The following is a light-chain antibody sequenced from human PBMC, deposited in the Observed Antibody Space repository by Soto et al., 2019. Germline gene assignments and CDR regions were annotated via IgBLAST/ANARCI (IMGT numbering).Light chain of an antibody. CDR2: GTY. CDR3: QQYNKLPGT. V-gene: IGKV3D-15*01. Sequence: IEMAQSPATLSVSPGKGVTLSCRASERLTTNLAWYQQSPGQAPRLLIYGTYTRPTGIPTRFSGSGTGTEFTLTISILESEDFAFYYCQQYNKLPGTFGGGTKV. CDR1: ERLTTN. J-gene: IGKJ4*01.